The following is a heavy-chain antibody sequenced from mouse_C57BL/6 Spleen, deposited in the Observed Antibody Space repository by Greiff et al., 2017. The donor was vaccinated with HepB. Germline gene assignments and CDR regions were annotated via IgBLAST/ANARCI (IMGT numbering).Heavy chain of an antibody. J-gene: IGHJ2*01. CDR2: IDPSDSYT. Sequence: QVQLKQPGAELVKPGASVKLSCKASGYTFTSYWMQWVKQRPGQGLEWIGEIDPSDSYTNYNQKFKGKATLTVDTSSSTAYMQLSSLTSEDSAVYYCAMGDYDYDKAFDYWGQGTTLTVSS. V-gene: IGHV1-50*01. CDR3: AMGDYDYDKAFDY. D-gene: IGHD2-4*01. CDR1: GYTFTSYW.